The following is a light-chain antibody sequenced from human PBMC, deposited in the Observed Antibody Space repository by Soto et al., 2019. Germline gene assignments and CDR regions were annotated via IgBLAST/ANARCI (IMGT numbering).Light chain of an antibody. Sequence: DIVMTQSPLSLPVTPGEPASISCRSSQSLLHSNGYNYLDWYLQKPGQSPQPLIYLGSNRASGVPDRFGGSGSGTDCTLNTSRVEAEDVGVYYCMQALQTPSFGRGTRLVIK. J-gene: IGKJ5*01. CDR2: LGS. V-gene: IGKV2-28*01. CDR3: MQALQTPS. CDR1: QSLLHSNGYNY.